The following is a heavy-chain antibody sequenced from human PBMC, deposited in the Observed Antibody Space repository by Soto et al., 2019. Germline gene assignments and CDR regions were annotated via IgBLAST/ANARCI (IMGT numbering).Heavy chain of an antibody. J-gene: IGHJ6*03. CDR3: ARDGLLSFAEVLEVHYLAV. V-gene: IGHV3-21*06. CDR2: ISSTSRYI. Sequence: QLVESGGGLVKPGGSLRLSCATSGFPFSSYNMNWVRQAPGKGLQWVSSISSTSRYIYYADSVKGRFTISRDNANNSRSLQMGNLRAEDTAVYYCARDGLLSFAEVLEVHYLAVWGKETWAAVSS. D-gene: IGHD3-10*01. CDR1: GFPFSSYN.